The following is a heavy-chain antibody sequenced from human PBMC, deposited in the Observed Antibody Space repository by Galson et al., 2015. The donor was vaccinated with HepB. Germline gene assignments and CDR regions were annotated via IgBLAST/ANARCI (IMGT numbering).Heavy chain of an antibody. Sequence: SLRLSCAASGFSFNNAWMSWVRQAPGKGLEWVGRIVSKTDGGTIHYAAPVKDRFIISRDDAKNTMYLEMNSLKTEDTAVYYCGWERLGGIGYWGQGTLVTVSS. V-gene: IGHV3-15*04. CDR3: GWERLGGIGY. J-gene: IGHJ4*02. D-gene: IGHD1-26*01. CDR1: GFSFNNAW. CDR2: IVSKTDGGTI.